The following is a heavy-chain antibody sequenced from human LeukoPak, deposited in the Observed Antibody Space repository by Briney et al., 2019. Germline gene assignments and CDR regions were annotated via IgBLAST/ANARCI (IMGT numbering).Heavy chain of an antibody. Sequence: PGRSLRLSCAASGFTFSRYAMHWVRQAPGKGLEWVAIISYDGSNKYYADSVKGRFTISRDNSKNTLFVQMNSLRVEDTAVYYCARVEPTFYYDSSGYLAFDSWGQGTLVTVSS. V-gene: IGHV3-30-3*01. CDR1: GFTFSRYA. J-gene: IGHJ4*02. D-gene: IGHD3-22*01. CDR2: ISYDGSNK. CDR3: ARVEPTFYYDSSGYLAFDS.